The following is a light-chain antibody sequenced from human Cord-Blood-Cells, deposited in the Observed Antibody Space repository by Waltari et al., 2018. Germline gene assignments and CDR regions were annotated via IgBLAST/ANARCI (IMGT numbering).Light chain of an antibody. V-gene: IGLV2-23*01. CDR1: SSDVGSYNL. CDR2: EGS. Sequence: QSALTQPASVSGSPGQSITISCTGTSSDVGSYNLVSWYQQHPGKAPKLMIYEGSKRPSGVFNRFSGSKSGNTASLTISGLQAEDEADYYCCSYAGSSTPWVFGGGTKLTVL. J-gene: IGLJ3*02. CDR3: CSYAGSSTPWV.